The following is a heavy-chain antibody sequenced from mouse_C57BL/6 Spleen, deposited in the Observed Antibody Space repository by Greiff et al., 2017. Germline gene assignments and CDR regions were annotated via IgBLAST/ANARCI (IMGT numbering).Heavy chain of an antibody. J-gene: IGHJ4*01. CDR3: ARLVTKGYAMDY. Sequence: VQLQQSGPELVKPGASVKISCKASGYSFTSYYIHWVKQRPGQGLEWIGWIYPGSGNTKYNEKFKGKATLTADTSSSTAYMQLSSLTSEDSAVYYCARLVTKGYAMDYWGQGTSVTVSS. CDR1: GYSFTSYY. CDR2: IYPGSGNT. D-gene: IGHD2-1*01. V-gene: IGHV1-66*01.